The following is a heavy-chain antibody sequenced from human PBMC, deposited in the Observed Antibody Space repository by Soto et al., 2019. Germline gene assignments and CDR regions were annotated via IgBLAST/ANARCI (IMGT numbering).Heavy chain of an antibody. CDR1: GFSLSTSGMC. D-gene: IGHD6-19*01. CDR2: IDWDDEK. Sequence: GPTLVNPTQTLTLTCTFSGFSLSTSGMCVSWIRQPPGKALEWLALIDWDDEKYYSTSLKTRLTISKDTSKNQVVLTMTNMDPVDTATYYCARIRNTRGSGWYYFDYWGQGTLVTVSS. J-gene: IGHJ4*02. CDR3: ARIRNTRGSGWYYFDY. V-gene: IGHV2-70*01.